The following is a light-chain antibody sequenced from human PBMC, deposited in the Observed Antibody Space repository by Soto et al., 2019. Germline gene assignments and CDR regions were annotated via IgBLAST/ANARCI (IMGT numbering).Light chain of an antibody. J-gene: IGLJ1*01. CDR1: GSNIGITS. Sequence: QSVLTQPPSVSAAPGQKVTISCSGSGSNIGITSVSWYQQLPGAAPRLVIYENDKRPSGIPDRFSGSKSGTSATLGITGLQTGDEADYYFGTWDSRLIADVFGTGTKLTVL. V-gene: IGLV1-51*02. CDR2: END. CDR3: GTWDSRLIADV.